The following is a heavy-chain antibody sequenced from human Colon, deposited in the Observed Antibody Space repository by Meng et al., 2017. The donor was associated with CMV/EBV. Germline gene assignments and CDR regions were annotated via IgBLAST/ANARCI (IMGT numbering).Heavy chain of an antibody. V-gene: IGHV4-39*01. Sequence: SETLSLTCTVSGASITSSTYYWTWIRQPPGKGLEWIGSIYFSGTSFYKSSLTSQVTISIDTSKSQFSLKVNSMTAADTAVYYCARSLSRYYFAMDVWGQGTTVTVSS. CDR1: GASITSSTYY. CDR2: IYFSGTS. J-gene: IGHJ6*02. CDR3: ARSLSRYYFAMDV. D-gene: IGHD3-16*01.